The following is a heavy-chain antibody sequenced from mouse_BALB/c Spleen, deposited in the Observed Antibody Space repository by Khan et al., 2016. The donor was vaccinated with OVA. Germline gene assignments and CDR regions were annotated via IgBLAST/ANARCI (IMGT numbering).Heavy chain of an antibody. V-gene: IGHV3-2*02. CDR3: AREGSRYNYAMDY. D-gene: IGHD1-1*01. CDR2: ISYSGST. CDR1: GYSITSDYA. Sequence: VPLVESGPGLVKPSQSLSLTCTVTGYSITSDYAWNWIRQFPGNKLEWMGYISYSGSTNYNPSLKSRISITRDTSKNQFFLQLNSVTTEDTATYYCAREGSRYNYAMDYWGQGTSVTVAS. J-gene: IGHJ4*01.